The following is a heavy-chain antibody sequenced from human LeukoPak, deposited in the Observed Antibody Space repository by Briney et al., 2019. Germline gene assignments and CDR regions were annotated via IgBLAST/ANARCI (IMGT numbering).Heavy chain of an antibody. Sequence: GGSLRLSCAASGFTFSSYAMTWVRQAPGKGLEWVSHISGGGGTKYYADSVKGRFTIHRDNSKNTLYLQMDSLRAEDTAVYYCAKRTDSGTHNVMPAENWGQGTLVTVSS. CDR1: GFTFSSYA. D-gene: IGHD3/OR15-3a*01. CDR3: AKRTDSGTHNVMPAEN. V-gene: IGHV3-23*01. J-gene: IGHJ4*02. CDR2: ISGGGGTK.